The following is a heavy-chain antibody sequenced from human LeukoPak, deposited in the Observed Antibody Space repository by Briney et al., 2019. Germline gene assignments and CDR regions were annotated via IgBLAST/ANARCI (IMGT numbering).Heavy chain of an antibody. CDR2: IYYSGST. Sequence: SETLSLTCTVSGDSISSGNYWGWIRQPPGKGLEWIGYIYYSGSTYYNPSLKSRVTISVDTSKNQFSLKLSSVTAADTAVYYCARDWSRSDYGSGSPAHFDPWGQGTLVTVSS. D-gene: IGHD3-10*01. CDR3: ARDWSRSDYGSGSPAHFDP. CDR1: GDSISSGNY. J-gene: IGHJ5*02. V-gene: IGHV4-30-4*08.